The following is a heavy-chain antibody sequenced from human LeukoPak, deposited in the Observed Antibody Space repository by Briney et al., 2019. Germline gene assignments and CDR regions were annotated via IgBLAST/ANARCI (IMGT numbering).Heavy chain of an antibody. D-gene: IGHD1-1*01. CDR3: ARRDRTREYFPH. CDR2: IYTSGNT. V-gene: IGHV4-4*07. J-gene: IGHJ1*01. Sequence: SETLSLTCTVSGASISSYYWSWIRQPAGKGLEWVGRIYTSGNTNYNSSLKSRVTMSVDTSKNHFSLKLNSVTAADTAVYYRARRDRTREYFPHWGQGTLVTVPS. CDR1: GASISSYY.